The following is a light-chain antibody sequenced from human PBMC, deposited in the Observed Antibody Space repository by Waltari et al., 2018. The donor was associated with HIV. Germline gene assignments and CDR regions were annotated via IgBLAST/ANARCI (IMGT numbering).Light chain of an antibody. CDR3: CSYAHNDPWV. Sequence: QSALTQPASVSGSPGQSITISCTGTRSAVGSSNLVSWYQHHPGKAPKLIISEVSKRPSGVSNRFSGSKSGTTASLTISGLQAEDEADYHCCSYAHNDPWVFGGGTRLTVL. CDR2: EVS. CDR1: RSAVGSSNL. J-gene: IGLJ3*02. V-gene: IGLV2-23*02.